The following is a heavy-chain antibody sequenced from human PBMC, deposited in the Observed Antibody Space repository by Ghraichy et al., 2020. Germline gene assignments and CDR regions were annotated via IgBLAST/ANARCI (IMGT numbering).Heavy chain of an antibody. CDR1: GYTFTSYG. Sequence: ASVKVSCKASGYTFTSYGISWVRQAPGQGLEWMGWISAYNGNTNYAQKLQGRVTMTTDTSTSTAYMELRSLRSDDTAVYYCARDTFRANTVTTFRYGMDVWGQGTTVTVSS. CDR2: ISAYNGNT. J-gene: IGHJ6*02. CDR3: ARDTFRANTVTTFRYGMDV. D-gene: IGHD4-17*01. V-gene: IGHV1-18*01.